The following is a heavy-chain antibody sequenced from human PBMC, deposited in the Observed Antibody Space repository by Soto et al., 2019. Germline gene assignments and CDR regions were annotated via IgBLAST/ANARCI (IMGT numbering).Heavy chain of an antibody. CDR2: INAGNGNT. V-gene: IGHV1-3*01. D-gene: IGHD2-15*01. CDR1: GYTFTSYA. CDR3: ARVALGVVAATLSWFAP. J-gene: IGHJ5*02. Sequence: ASVKVSCKASGYTFTSYAMHWVRQAPGQRLEWMGWINAGNGNTKYSQKLQGRVTINRDTSASTAYLELSSLRFEDTVFFYCARVALGVVAATLSWFAPWGQGTLVTVSS.